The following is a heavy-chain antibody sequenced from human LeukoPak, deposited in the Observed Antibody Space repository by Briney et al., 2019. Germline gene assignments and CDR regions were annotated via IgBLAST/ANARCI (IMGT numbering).Heavy chain of an antibody. V-gene: IGHV1-69*04. CDR2: IIPILGIA. J-gene: IGHJ6*02. Sequence: SVKVSCKASGGTFSSYAISWVRQAPGQGLEWMGRIIPILGIANYAQKFQGRVTITADKSTSTAYMELSSLRSEDTAVYYCARVEVETGYYFYYGMDVWGQGTTVTVSS. D-gene: IGHD3-9*01. CDR3: ARVEVETGYYFYYGMDV. CDR1: GGTFSSYA.